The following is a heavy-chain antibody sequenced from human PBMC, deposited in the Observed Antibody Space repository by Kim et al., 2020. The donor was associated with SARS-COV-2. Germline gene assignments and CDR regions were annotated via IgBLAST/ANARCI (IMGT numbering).Heavy chain of an antibody. V-gene: IGHV3-23*01. CDR3: AKGDAFDM. J-gene: IGHJ3*02. Sequence: SGNTSYAASVRGRLTISRDKSRNSLSLHMKSLRVEDTAVYYCAKGDAFDMWGQGTMVTVSS. CDR2: SGNT.